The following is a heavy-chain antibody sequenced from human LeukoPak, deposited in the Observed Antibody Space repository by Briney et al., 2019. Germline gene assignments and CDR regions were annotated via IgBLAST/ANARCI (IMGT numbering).Heavy chain of an antibody. CDR2: THYSRDT. Sequence: SETLPLTCTVSGGSINGYYWSWIRQSPGEGLEGIAYTHYSRDTNYNPSLKSRASVSIDMSKNQLSLKLSFVTAADTAVYYCVRHTTLGYCTGERCHPIDHWGQGTLVTVSA. CDR3: VRHTTLGYCTGERCHPIDH. CDR1: GGSINGYY. J-gene: IGHJ4*02. V-gene: IGHV4-59*08. D-gene: IGHD2-8*02.